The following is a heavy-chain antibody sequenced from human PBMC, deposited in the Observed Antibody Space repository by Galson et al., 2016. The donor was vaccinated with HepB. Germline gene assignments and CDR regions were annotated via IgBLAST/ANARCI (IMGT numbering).Heavy chain of an antibody. V-gene: IGHV5-10-1*01. CDR1: GYSFTKHG. D-gene: IGHD2-15*01. CDR2: IDPSDSYT. CDR3: ARQGFCSGSNCRGDAFDI. Sequence: QSGADVKKPGESLKIFCKVSGYSFTKHGIDWVRQMPGKGLEWMGRIDPSDSYTNYGPTFQGHVTISTDRATNTASLQWSSLKVSDTGIYFCARQGFCSGSNCRGDAFDIGGQGTTVTVSS. J-gene: IGHJ3*02.